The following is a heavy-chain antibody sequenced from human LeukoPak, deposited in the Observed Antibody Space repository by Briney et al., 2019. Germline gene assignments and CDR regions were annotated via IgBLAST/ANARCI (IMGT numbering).Heavy chain of an antibody. CDR2: INHSGST. CDR3: ALGGGRDFDY. CDR1: GGSVSGSY. Sequence: SETLSLTCAVYGGSVSGSYWSWIRQPPGKGLEWSGGINHSGSTNYNPSLRSRVTISVDTFKNQFSLNLSSVPAADPAVYYCALGGGRDFDYWGQGTLVTVSS. V-gene: IGHV4-34*01. D-gene: IGHD3-16*01. J-gene: IGHJ4*02.